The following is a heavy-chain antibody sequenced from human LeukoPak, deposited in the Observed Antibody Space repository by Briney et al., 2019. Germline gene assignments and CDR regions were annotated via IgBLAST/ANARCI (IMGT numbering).Heavy chain of an antibody. D-gene: IGHD2-2*01. J-gene: IGHJ3*02. CDR3: AREPSEIVVVPAADDAFDI. CDR1: GGSFSGYY. CDR2: INHSGST. V-gene: IGHV4-34*01. Sequence: PSETLSLTCAVYGGSFSGYYWSWIRQPPGKGLEWIGEINHSGSTNYNPSPKSRVTISVDTSKNQFSLKLSSVTAADTAVYYCAREPSEIVVVPAADDAFDIWGQGTMVTVSS.